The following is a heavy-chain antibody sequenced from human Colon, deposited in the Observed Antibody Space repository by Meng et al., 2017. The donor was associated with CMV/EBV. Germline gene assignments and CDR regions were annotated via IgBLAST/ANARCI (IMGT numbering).Heavy chain of an antibody. CDR2: INHSGST. J-gene: IGHJ5*02. CDR1: GGSFSGYY. V-gene: IGHV4-34*01. D-gene: IGHD3-22*01. Sequence: SETLSPTCAVYGGSFSGYYWSWIRQPPGKGLEWIGEINHSGSTNYNPSLKSRVTISVDTSKNQFSLKLSSVTAADTAVYYCARGLNYYDSSGYFDWFDPWGQGTLVTVSS. CDR3: ARGLNYYDSSGYFDWFDP.